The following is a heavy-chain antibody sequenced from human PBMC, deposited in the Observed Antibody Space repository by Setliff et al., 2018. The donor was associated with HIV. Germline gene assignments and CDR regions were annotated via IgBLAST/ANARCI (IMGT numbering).Heavy chain of an antibody. D-gene: IGHD2-21*01. V-gene: IGHV1-69*13. J-gene: IGHJ6*03. CDR3: ARNSAPPYYTDYYMDV. Sequence: ASVKVSCKASGGSFSNFAINWVRQAPGQGLEWVGGIIPMFGTANYAQKFLGRVTITADASTTTAYMDLSSLRSEDTAVYYCARNSAPPYYTDYYMDVWGRGTTVTVSS. CDR1: GGSFSNFA. CDR2: IIPMFGTA.